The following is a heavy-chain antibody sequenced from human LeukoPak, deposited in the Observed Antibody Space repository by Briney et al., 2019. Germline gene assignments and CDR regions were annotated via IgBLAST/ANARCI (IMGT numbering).Heavy chain of an antibody. CDR2: IYYSGST. D-gene: IGHD2-21*01. Sequence: PSETLSLTRTVSGVSIGSGDYYWSWIRQPPGKGLQWIGYIYYSGSTYYNPSLKSRVPISLDTSKNKFSLKLSSVTTAGTAGYYRARDLVVIATKYAPTLWGQGTMVTVPS. CDR1: GVSIGSGDYY. V-gene: IGHV4-30-4*08. CDR3: ARDLVVIATKYAPTL. J-gene: IGHJ3*01.